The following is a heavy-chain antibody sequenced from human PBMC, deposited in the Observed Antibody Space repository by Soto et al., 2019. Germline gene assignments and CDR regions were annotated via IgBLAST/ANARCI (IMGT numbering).Heavy chain of an antibody. CDR2: INAGNGNT. CDR1: GHTFTSYA. CDR3: ARAGRLRYFDWLSTNPGYYYYGMDV. J-gene: IGHJ6*02. V-gene: IGHV1-3*01. Sequence: ASGKVSSKASGHTFTSYAMHWVRQAPGQRLEWMGWINAGNGNTKYSQKFQGRVTITRDTSASTAYMELSSLRSEDTAVYYCARAGRLRYFDWLSTNPGYYYYGMDVWGQGTTVTVSS. D-gene: IGHD3-9*01.